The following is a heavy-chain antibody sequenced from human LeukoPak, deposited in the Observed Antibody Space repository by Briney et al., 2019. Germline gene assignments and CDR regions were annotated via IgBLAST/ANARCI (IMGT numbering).Heavy chain of an antibody. CDR3: ASRYYYDSSGYYPFDY. V-gene: IGHV4-30-4*01. Sequence: ASQTLSLTCTVSGGSISSGDYYWSWIRQPPGEGLEWIGYIYYSGSTYYNPSLKSRVTISVDTSKNQFSLKLSSVTAADTAVYYCASRYYYDSSGYYPFDYWGQGTLVTVSS. CDR2: IYYSGST. J-gene: IGHJ4*02. CDR1: GGSISSGDYY. D-gene: IGHD3-22*01.